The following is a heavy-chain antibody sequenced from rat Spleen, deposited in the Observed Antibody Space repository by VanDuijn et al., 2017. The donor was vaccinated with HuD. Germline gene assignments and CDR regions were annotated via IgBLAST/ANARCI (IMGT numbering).Heavy chain of an antibody. V-gene: IGHV5-19*01. CDR2: ISPSGGST. J-gene: IGHJ3*01. CDR1: GFTFSNYG. D-gene: IGHD5-1*01. Sequence: EVQLVESGGGLVQPGRSLKLSCAASGFTFSNYGMHWIRQAPTKGLEWVASISPSGGSTSYRDSVKGRFTISRDNAKSTLYLQMNSLRSEDTATYYCTRNSQPWVGARENWFAYWGQGTLVTVSS. CDR3: TRNSQPWVGARENWFAY.